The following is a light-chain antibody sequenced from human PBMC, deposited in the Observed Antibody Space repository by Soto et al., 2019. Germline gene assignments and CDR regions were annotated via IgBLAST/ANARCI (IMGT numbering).Light chain of an antibody. Sequence: QSVLTQPPSPSGTPGQRVTISCSGSSSNIGSNTVNWYQHLPGTAPKLLIYSDNQRPSGVPDRFSGSKSGTSASLAISGLQSEDEADYYCSAWDDSLNGRSVFGTGTKVTV. V-gene: IGLV1-44*01. CDR2: SDN. CDR1: SSNIGSNT. CDR3: SAWDDSLNGRSV. J-gene: IGLJ1*01.